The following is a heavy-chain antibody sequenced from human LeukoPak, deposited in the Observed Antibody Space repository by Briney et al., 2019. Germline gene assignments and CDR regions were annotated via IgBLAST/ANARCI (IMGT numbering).Heavy chain of an antibody. Sequence: PGRSLRLSCAASGFTFSSYGMHWVRQAPGKGLEWVAVIWYDGSNKYYADSVKGRFTISRDNSKNTLYLQMNSLRAEDTAVYYCAVDYYDSSGYWSAFDIWGQGQWSPSLQ. V-gene: IGHV3-33*01. CDR1: GFTFSSYG. J-gene: IGHJ3*02. CDR2: IWYDGSNK. CDR3: AVDYYDSSGYWSAFDI. D-gene: IGHD3-22*01.